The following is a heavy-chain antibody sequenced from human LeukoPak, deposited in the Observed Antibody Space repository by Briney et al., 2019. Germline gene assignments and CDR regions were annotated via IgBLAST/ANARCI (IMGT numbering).Heavy chain of an antibody. Sequence: SETLSLTCTVSGGSISSSSYYWGWIRQPPGKRLEWIGSIYYSGSTYYNPSLKSRVTISVDTSKNQFSLKLSSVTAADTAVYYCARQYAAPNWFDPWGQGTLVTVSS. CDR2: IYYSGST. J-gene: IGHJ5*02. CDR3: ARQYAAPNWFDP. CDR1: GGSISSSSYY. V-gene: IGHV4-39*01.